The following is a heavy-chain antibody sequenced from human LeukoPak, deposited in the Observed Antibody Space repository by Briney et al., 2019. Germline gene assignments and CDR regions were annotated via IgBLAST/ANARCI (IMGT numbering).Heavy chain of an antibody. V-gene: IGHV3-48*01. D-gene: IGHD2-15*01. CDR2: ISSSGTAM. CDR3: ARVSYSPSPTPFDY. CDR1: GFTFSRYT. J-gene: IGHJ4*02. Sequence: PGGSLTLSCAASGFTFSRYTMFWVRRAPGLGLEWVSYISSSGTAMDYADSVKGRFTISRHNAKNSLYLQMNSLRAEDTSVYYCARVSYSPSPTPFDYWGQGTLVTVSS.